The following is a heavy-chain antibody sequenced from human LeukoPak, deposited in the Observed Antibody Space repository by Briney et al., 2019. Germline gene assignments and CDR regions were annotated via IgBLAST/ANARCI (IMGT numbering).Heavy chain of an antibody. D-gene: IGHD6-13*01. CDR2: ISSSSSYI. J-gene: IGHJ4*02. Sequence: GGSLRLSCAASGFTFSSYSMNWVRQAPGKGLEWVSSISSSSSYIYYADSVKGRFAISRDNAKNSLYLQMNSLRAEDTAVYYCARDRYSSSWIPFDYRGQGTLVTVSS. V-gene: IGHV3-21*01. CDR1: GFTFSSYS. CDR3: ARDRYSSSWIPFDY.